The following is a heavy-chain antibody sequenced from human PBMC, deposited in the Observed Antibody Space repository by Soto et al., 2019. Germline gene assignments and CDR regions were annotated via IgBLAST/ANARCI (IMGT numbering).Heavy chain of an antibody. CDR1: GGSLSSSDW. V-gene: IGHV4-4*02. J-gene: IGHJ6*02. CDR2: ISQSGNT. Sequence: SETLSLACAVSGGSLSSSDWWSWVRQPPGKGLEWIREISQSGNTKYNTSLKSRLTISIDKSKNQFSLNLSSVTAADTAVYYCARPYYYYGMDVWGQGTTVTVSS. CDR3: ARPYYYYGMDV.